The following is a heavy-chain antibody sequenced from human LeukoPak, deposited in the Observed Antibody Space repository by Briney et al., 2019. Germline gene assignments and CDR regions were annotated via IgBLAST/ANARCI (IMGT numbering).Heavy chain of an antibody. CDR1: GYTFTSYD. J-gene: IGHJ4*02. CDR2: MNPNSGNT. V-gene: IGHV1-8*01. D-gene: IGHD3-9*01. CDR3: ARGSLRYFDWLLPGNFDY. Sequence: ASVTVSCKASGYTFTSYDINWVRQATGQGLEWMGWMNPNSGNTGYAQKFQGRVTMTRNTSISTAYMELSSLRSEDTAVYYCARGSLRYFDWLLPGNFDYWGQGTLVTVSS.